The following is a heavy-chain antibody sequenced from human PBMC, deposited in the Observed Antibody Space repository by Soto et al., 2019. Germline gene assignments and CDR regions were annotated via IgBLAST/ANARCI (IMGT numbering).Heavy chain of an antibody. CDR3: ARGREYYYDSSDLDY. D-gene: IGHD3-22*01. CDR2: IVDSGGRA. J-gene: IGHJ4*02. Sequence: GGSLRLSCAASGFAFSSYAMNWVRQAPGKGLEWVSGIVDSGGRAFYADSVKGRFTISRDNSKNTLYLQMNSLRAEDTAVYYCARGREYYYDSSDLDYWGQGTLVTVSS. CDR1: GFAFSSYA. V-gene: IGHV3-23*01.